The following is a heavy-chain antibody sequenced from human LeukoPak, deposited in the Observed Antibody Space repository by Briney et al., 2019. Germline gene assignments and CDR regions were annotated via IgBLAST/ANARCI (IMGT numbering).Heavy chain of an antibody. CDR2: ISAYNGNT. J-gene: IGHJ5*02. CDR3: ARLVRCSGGSCYPGWFDP. V-gene: IGHV1-18*01. CDR1: GYTFTSYG. Sequence: ASVKVSCKASGYTFTSYGISWVRQAPGQGLEWMGWISAYNGNTTYAQKLQGRVTMTTDTSTSTAYMELRSLRSDDTAVYYCARLVRCSGGSCYPGWFDPWGQGTLVTVSS. D-gene: IGHD2-15*01.